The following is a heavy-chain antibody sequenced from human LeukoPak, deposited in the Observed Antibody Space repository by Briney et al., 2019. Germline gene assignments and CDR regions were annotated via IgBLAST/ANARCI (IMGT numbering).Heavy chain of an antibody. Sequence: GGSLRLSCAASGFSVSTSTVHWVRQAPGKGLECVSALSSNGYNTYYANSVRDRFTISRDSSKNTLYLQMDSLRPEDMAVYYCARRSAGYDYWGQGTLVTVSS. CDR3: ARRSAGYDY. D-gene: IGHD3-22*01. V-gene: IGHV3-64*01. CDR1: GFSVSTST. J-gene: IGHJ4*02. CDR2: LSSNGYNT.